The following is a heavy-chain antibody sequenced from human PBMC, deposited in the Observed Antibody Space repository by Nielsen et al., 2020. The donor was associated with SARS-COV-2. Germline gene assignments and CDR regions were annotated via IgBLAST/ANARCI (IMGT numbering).Heavy chain of an antibody. V-gene: IGHV3-30*04. CDR1: GFTFSSYA. CDR2: ISYDGSNK. Sequence: GGSLRLSCAASGFTFSSYAMHWVRQAPGKGLEWVAVISYDGSNKYYADSVKGRFTISRDNSKNTLYLQMNSLRAEDTAVYYCARLRYSSSPDAFDIWGQGTMATVSS. J-gene: IGHJ3*02. CDR3: ARLRYSSSPDAFDI. D-gene: IGHD6-6*01.